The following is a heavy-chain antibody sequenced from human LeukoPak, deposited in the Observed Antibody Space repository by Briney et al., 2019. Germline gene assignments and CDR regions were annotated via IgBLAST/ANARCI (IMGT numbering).Heavy chain of an antibody. D-gene: IGHD1-26*01. CDR1: GFPLSSSG. J-gene: IGHJ4*02. CDR3: AKDSGTV. CDR2: ISPDGSGK. Sequence: GGSLRLSCAASGFPLSSSGIKWVRRAPGKGLEWVANISPDGSGKFYVESVKGRFTISRDNAKKSLFLQMISLRVEDTALYHCAKDSGTVCGQGTLVTVSS. V-gene: IGHV3-7*04.